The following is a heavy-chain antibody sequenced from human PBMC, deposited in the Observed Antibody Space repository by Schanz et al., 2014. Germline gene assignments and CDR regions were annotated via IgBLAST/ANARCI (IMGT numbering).Heavy chain of an antibody. CDR1: GGSISSGGYY. CDR3: ARDRGHGDLPGDI. D-gene: IGHD4-17*01. CDR2: IYYSGST. Sequence: QVQLQESGPGLVKPSQTLSLTCTVSGGSISSGGYYWSWIRQHPGKGLEWIGYIYYSGSTYYNPSLKSRLTISLDTSKTQFSLKLRSVTAADTAVYYCARDRGHGDLPGDIWGQGTMVTVSS. J-gene: IGHJ3*02. V-gene: IGHV4-31*03.